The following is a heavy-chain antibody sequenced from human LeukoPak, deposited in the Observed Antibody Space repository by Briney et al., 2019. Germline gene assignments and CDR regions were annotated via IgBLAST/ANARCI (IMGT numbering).Heavy chain of an antibody. CDR1: GYTFTTYA. J-gene: IGHJ5*01. V-gene: IGHV1-18*01. Sequence: GASVKVSCKASGYTFTTYAITWVRQAPGQGLEWMGWISPYSGSTQYAQKLQGRVTMTTDTSTSTVNMEVRSLTSDDTAVYYCGRYCEGYCASDSCYRGFDSWGQGTLVTVSS. D-gene: IGHD2-2*01. CDR2: ISPYSGST. CDR3: GRYCEGYCASDSCYRGFDS.